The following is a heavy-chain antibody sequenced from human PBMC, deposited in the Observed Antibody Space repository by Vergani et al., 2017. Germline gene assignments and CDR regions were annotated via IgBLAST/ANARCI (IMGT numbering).Heavy chain of an antibody. D-gene: IGHD5-12*01. J-gene: IGHJ4*02. Sequence: QVQLQESGPGLVKPSQTLSLTCTVSGGSISRGGYYWSWLRQPPGKGREWIGYIYHSGSTYYNPSLKSRVTISVDTSKNQFSLKLSSVTAADTAVYYCAREGYDFTTPVDYWGQGTLVTGSS. CDR2: IYHSGST. CDR3: AREGYDFTTPVDY. CDR1: GGSISRGGYY. V-gene: IGHV4-31*03.